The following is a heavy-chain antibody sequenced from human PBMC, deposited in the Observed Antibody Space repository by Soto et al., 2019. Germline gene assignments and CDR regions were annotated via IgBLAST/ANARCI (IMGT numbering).Heavy chain of an antibody. Sequence: PGGSLRLSCAASGFTFSSYWMTWVRQAPGRGLEWVAHIKPDGSERNYVDSVTGRFTISRDNAKNSLYLQMNSLRAEDTAVYCCARVWSAFDYWGQGALVTVSS. CDR3: ARVWSAFDY. D-gene: IGHD2-21*01. CDR2: IKPDGSER. V-gene: IGHV3-7*01. J-gene: IGHJ4*02. CDR1: GFTFSSYW.